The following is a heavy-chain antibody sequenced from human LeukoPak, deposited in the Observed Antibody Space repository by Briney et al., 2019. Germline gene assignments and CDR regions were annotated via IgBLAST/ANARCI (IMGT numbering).Heavy chain of an antibody. D-gene: IGHD6-13*01. Sequence: ASVKVSCKASGYTFTGYYMHWLRQAPGQGLEWMGWINPNSGGTNYAQKFQGRVTMTRDTSISTAYMELSRLRSDDTAVYYCARGLAAADATDIWGQGTMVTVSS. CDR2: INPNSGGT. CDR1: GYTFTGYY. CDR3: ARGLAAADATDI. V-gene: IGHV1-2*02. J-gene: IGHJ3*02.